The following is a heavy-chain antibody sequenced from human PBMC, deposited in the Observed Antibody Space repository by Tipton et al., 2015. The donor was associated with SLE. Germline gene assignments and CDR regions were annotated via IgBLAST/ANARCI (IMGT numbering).Heavy chain of an antibody. CDR1: GFTFSSYS. V-gene: IGHV3-21*01. CDR2: ISSSSSYI. CDR3: AIGAPTGFDY. D-gene: IGHD6-13*01. Sequence: SLRLSCAASGFTFSSYSMNWVRQAPGKGLEWVSSISSSSSYIYYADSVKGRFTISRDKSKNTLYLQMNSLRAEDTAVYYCAIGAPTGFDYWGQGTLVTVSS. J-gene: IGHJ4*02.